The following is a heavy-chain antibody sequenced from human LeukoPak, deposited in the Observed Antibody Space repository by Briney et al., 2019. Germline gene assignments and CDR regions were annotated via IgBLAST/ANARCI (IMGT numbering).Heavy chain of an antibody. CDR2: IYYSGST. D-gene: IGHD2-2*01. CDR3: ARARGVVVPAAEIDY. Sequence: PSETLSLTCTVSGGSISSYYWSWIRQPPGKGLEWIGYIYYSGSTNYNPSLKSRVTISVDTSKNQFSLKLSSVTAADTAVYYCARARGVVVPAAEIDYWGQGTLVTVSS. V-gene: IGHV4-59*12. CDR1: GGSISSYY. J-gene: IGHJ4*02.